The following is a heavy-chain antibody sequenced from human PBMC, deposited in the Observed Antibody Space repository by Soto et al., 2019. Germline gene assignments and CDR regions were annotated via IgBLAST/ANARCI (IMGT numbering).Heavy chain of an antibody. CDR3: ARGIHCSGGSCYHEEDY. J-gene: IGHJ4*02. Sequence: SVKVSCKASGGTFSSYTISWVRQAPGQGLERMGRIIPILGIANYAQKFQGRVTITADKSTSTAYMELSSLRSEDTAVYYCARGIHCSGGSCYHEEDYWGQGTLVTVSS. D-gene: IGHD2-15*01. CDR2: IIPILGIA. V-gene: IGHV1-69*02. CDR1: GGTFSSYT.